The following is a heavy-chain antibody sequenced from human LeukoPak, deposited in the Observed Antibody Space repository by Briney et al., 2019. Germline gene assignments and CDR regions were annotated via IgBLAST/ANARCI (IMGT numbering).Heavy chain of an antibody. CDR1: GGTFSSYA. V-gene: IGHV1-69*13. J-gene: IGHJ3*02. D-gene: IGHD6-13*01. CDR3: ARDLGYSSSQGRSEI. CDR2: IIPICGTA. Sequence: SVKVSGKASGGTFSSYAISWVRQAPGQGLEWMGGIIPICGTANYAQKFQGRVTITADESTSTAYMELSSLRSEDTAVYYCARDLGYSSSQGRSEIWGQGTMVTVSS.